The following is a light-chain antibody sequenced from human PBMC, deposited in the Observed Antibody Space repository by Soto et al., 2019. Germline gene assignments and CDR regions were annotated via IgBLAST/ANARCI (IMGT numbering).Light chain of an antibody. CDR2: DAS. J-gene: IGKJ4*01. V-gene: IGKV3-11*01. CDR3: QQRTNWPLT. Sequence: EIVLTQSPATLSLSPGERATLSCRASQSVSSNLAWYQQKPGQAPRLLFYDASNRVTGIPARFSGSGSGTDFTLTISSLEPEDFAVYYCQQRTNWPLTFGGGTKVEIK. CDR1: QSVSSN.